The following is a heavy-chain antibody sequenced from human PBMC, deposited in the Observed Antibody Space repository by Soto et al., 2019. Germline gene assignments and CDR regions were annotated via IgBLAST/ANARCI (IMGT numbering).Heavy chain of an antibody. V-gene: IGHV1-2*04. Sequence: GASVKVSCKASGYTFTGYYMHWVRQAPGQGHERMGWINPNSGGTNYAQKFQGWFTMTRDTSISTAYMELSRLRSDDTAVYYCARDLIGSSSCALSSGWYLGGYYYYYGMDVWGQGTTVTVSS. J-gene: IGHJ6*02. CDR2: INPNSGGT. D-gene: IGHD6-19*01. CDR3: ARDLIGSSSCALSSGWYLGGYYYYYGMDV. CDR1: GYTFTGYY.